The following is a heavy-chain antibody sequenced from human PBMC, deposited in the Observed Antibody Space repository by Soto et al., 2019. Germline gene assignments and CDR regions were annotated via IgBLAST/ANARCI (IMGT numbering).Heavy chain of an antibody. D-gene: IGHD2-8*01. CDR2: ISWNSGSI. V-gene: IGHV3-9*01. Sequence: EVQLVESGGGLVQPGRSLRLSCAASGFTFDDYAMHWVRQAPGKGLEWVSGISWNSGSIGYADSVKGRFTISRDNAKNSMYLQMNILRAEDTALYYCAKDLNIVLMVYTFDYWGQGTLVTVSS. CDR1: GFTFDDYA. CDR3: AKDLNIVLMVYTFDY. J-gene: IGHJ4*02.